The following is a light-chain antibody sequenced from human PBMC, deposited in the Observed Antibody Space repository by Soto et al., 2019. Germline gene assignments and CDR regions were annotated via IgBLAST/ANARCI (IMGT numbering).Light chain of an antibody. J-gene: IGLJ3*02. CDR1: SSNIGSNY. Sequence: QLVLTQPPSASGTPGQRVTISCSGSSSNIGSNYVYWYQQLPGTAPKLLIYSNNQRPSGVPDRFSGSKPGTSASLAISGLRSEDEADYYCAAWDDSLSGWVFGGGTKVTVL. V-gene: IGLV1-47*02. CDR2: SNN. CDR3: AAWDDSLSGWV.